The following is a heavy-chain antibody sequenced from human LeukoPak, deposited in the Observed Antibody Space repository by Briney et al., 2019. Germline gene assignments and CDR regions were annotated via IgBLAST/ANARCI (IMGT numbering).Heavy chain of an antibody. CDR3: ARKPSYGSGSYYDY. Sequence: GGSLRLSCAASGFAFSSYGMHWVRQAPGKGLEWVSSISSSSSYIYYADSVKGRFTISRDNAKNSLYLQMNSLRAEDTAVYYCARKPSYGSGSYYDYWGQGTLVTVSS. J-gene: IGHJ4*02. D-gene: IGHD3-10*01. V-gene: IGHV3-21*01. CDR2: ISSSSSYI. CDR1: GFAFSSYG.